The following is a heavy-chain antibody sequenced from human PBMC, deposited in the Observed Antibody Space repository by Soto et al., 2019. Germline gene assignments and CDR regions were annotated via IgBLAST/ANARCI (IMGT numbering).Heavy chain of an antibody. CDR3: ARTSAAGKYYYGMDV. CDR2: IYPGDSYT. V-gene: IGHV5-51*01. J-gene: IGHJ6*02. D-gene: IGHD6-13*01. CDR1: GYSFTSYW. Sequence: GESLKISCKGSGYSFTSYWIGWVRQMPGKGLEWMGIIYPGDSYTKYSPSFQGNVTISADKSISTAYLQWSSLKASDTAMYYCARTSAAGKYYYGMDVWGQGTTVTVSS.